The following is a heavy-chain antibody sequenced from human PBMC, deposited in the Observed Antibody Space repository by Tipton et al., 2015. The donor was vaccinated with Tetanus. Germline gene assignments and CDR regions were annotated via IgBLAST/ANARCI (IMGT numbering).Heavy chain of an antibody. CDR3: SGRKTGTPSNLRVVDY. CDR1: GFTFSGYG. D-gene: IGHD1-1*01. V-gene: IGHV3-33*01. CDR2: VWYDGSKE. J-gene: IGHJ4*02. Sequence: SLRLSCAASGFTFSGYGMQWVRQAPGKGLEWVAIVWYDGSKEYYADSVKGRFTISRDNFNNTLYLQMNSLRAEDTAVYYCSGRKTGTPSNLRVVDYWAQGTLVTVSS.